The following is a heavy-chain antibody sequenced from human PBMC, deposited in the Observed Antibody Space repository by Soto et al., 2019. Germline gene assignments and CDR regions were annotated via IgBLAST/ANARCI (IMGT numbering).Heavy chain of an antibody. V-gene: IGHV4-59*01. D-gene: IGHD3-3*01. CDR1: GGSISSYY. Sequence: PSETLSLTCTVSGGSISSYYWSWIRQPAGKGLEWIGEINHSGSTNYNPSLKSRVTISMDTSKNQFSLNLDSVTAADTAVYFCARDFAYFDSWGQGTLVTVSS. J-gene: IGHJ4*02. CDR2: INHSGST. CDR3: ARDFAYFDS.